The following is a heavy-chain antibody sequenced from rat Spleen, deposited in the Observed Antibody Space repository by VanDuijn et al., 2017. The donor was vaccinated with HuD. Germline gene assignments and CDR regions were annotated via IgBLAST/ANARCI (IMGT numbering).Heavy chain of an antibody. CDR2: INYADSST. CDR3: TRGEEAIGGY. D-gene: IGHD1-11*01. J-gene: IGHJ2*01. Sequence: EVQLVESGGGLVQPGRSLKLSCVASGFTFSDYNMAWVRQAPKKGLEWVATINYADSSTYYPDSVKGRFTISRDNAKNTLYLQMNSLRSEDTATYYCTRGEEAIGGYWGQGVMVTVSS. CDR1: GFTFSDYN. V-gene: IGHV5S10*01.